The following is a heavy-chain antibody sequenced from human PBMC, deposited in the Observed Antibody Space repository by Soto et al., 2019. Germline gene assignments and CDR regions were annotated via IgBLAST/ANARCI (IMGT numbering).Heavy chain of an antibody. D-gene: IGHD3-22*01. CDR3: ARVKVDISGYYRGYDAFDI. J-gene: IGHJ3*02. CDR1: GFTFSSYS. Sequence: EVQLVESGGGLVKPGGSLRLSCAASGFTFSSYSMNWVRQAPGKGLEWVASISSSSSYIYYADSVKGRFTISRDNAKKSLYLQMNGMRAEDTDVYYCARVKVDISGYYRGYDAFDIWGQGTMVTVSS. V-gene: IGHV3-21*01. CDR2: ISSSSSYI.